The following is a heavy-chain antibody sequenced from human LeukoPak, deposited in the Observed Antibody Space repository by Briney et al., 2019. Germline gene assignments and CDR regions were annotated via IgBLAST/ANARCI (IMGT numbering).Heavy chain of an antibody. CDR2: IRYDGSNK. D-gene: IGHD6-6*01. J-gene: IGHJ6*03. V-gene: IGHV3-30*02. CDR1: GFTFSSYG. CDR3: AKEFDQYSSSSGPLYYYYYMDV. Sequence: GGSLRLSCAASGFTFSSYGMHWVRQAPGKGLEWVAFIRYDGSNKYYADSVKGRFTISRDNSKNTLYLQMNSLRAEDTAVYYCAKEFDQYSSSSGPLYYYYYMDVWGKGTTVTVSS.